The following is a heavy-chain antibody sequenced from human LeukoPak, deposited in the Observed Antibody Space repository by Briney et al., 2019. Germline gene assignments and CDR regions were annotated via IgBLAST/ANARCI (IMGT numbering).Heavy chain of an antibody. CDR2: IYHSGST. V-gene: IGHV4-38-2*02. D-gene: IGHD5-24*01. CDR3: ARDGKEGGYNYDY. CDR1: GYSISSGYY. J-gene: IGHJ4*02. Sequence: SETLSLTCTVSGYSISSGYYWGWIRQPPGKGLEWIGSIYHSGSTYYNPSLKSRVTISVDTSKNQSSLNLSSVTAADTAVYYCARDGKEGGYNYDYWGQGTLVTVSS.